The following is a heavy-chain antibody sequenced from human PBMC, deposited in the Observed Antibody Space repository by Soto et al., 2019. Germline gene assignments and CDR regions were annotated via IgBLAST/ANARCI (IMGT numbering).Heavy chain of an antibody. V-gene: IGHV1-69*02. CDR3: TXGSWSGEVFDI. CDR2: IIPMLGVR. J-gene: IGHJ3*02. CDR1: GGTFSTYS. D-gene: IGHD2-21*01. Sequence: QVQLVQSGAEVKKPGSSVKVSCKDSGGTFSTYSMFWVRQAPGQGLEWMGRIIPMLGVRNYAQRFQDRVTITADKSTATVHMELSSLRXXXXAXXXXTXGSWSGEVFDIWGQGTMVTVSS.